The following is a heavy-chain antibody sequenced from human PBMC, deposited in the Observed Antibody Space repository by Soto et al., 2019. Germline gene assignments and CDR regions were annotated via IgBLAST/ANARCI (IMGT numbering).Heavy chain of an antibody. V-gene: IGHV3-30*04. CDR1: GFTFRSYA. D-gene: IGHD6-25*01. CDR3: AGDQRLSPPCYDDLDV. J-gene: IGHJ6*02. Sequence: GGSLRLSCAASGFTFRSYAMHWVRQAPGKGLEWVAVISYDGSNKYYADSEKGRFTISRDNSKNTLYLQMNSLRAEDAALYYWAGDQRLSPPCYDDLDVWGQGTTVTVSS. CDR2: ISYDGSNK.